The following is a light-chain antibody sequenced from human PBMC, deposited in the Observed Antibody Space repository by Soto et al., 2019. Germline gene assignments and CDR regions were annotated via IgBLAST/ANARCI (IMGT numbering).Light chain of an antibody. Sequence: DIQMTQSPSSLSASVGDRVTITCRASQTISNRLAWYQQKPGKAPKLLIYDASNLQSGVPSRFSGSGSGTEFTLTISDVQPEDFALYYCHQRQSWPRTFGQGTKVDI. CDR1: QTISNR. CDR3: HQRQSWPRT. CDR2: DAS. V-gene: IGKV1-5*01. J-gene: IGKJ1*01.